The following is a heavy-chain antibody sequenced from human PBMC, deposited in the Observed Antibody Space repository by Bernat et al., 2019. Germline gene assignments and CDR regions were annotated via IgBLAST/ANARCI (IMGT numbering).Heavy chain of an antibody. J-gene: IGHJ4*02. D-gene: IGHD6-13*01. CDR3: ARHGYNSSPIGY. Sequence: SITSYYWSWIRQPPGKGLEWLGYIYYSGSTKYNPSLQSRVTISVDTSKNQFSLKLISVTAADTAVYYCARHGYNSSPIGYWGQGNL. CDR1: SITSYY. CDR2: IYYSGST. V-gene: IGHV4-59*08.